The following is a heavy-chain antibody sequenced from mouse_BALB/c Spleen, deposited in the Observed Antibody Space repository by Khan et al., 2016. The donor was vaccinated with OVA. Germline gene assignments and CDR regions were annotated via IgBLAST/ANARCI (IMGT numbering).Heavy chain of an antibody. CDR3: VRDWAYHRNDGWFAY. D-gene: IGHD2-14*01. CDR1: GYTFTSYT. CDR2: INPSNGYT. V-gene: IGHV1-4*01. Sequence: QVQLKESGAELARPGASVKMSCKASGYTFTSYTIHWIKKRPGQGLEWIGYINPSNGYTYYNQKFKDKATLTTDKSSTTAYLQLSSLTSDDSAVYLSVRDWAYHRNDGWFAYWGQGTLVTVSA. J-gene: IGHJ3*01.